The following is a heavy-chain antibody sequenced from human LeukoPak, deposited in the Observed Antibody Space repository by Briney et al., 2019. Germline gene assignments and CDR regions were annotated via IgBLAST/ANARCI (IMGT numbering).Heavy chain of an antibody. CDR3: ARDSSGWPRYAFDI. V-gene: IGHV3-64*01. D-gene: IGHD6-19*01. J-gene: IGHJ3*02. Sequence: GGSLRLSCAASGFTFSSYAMHWVRQAPGKGLEYVSAISSNGGSTYYANSVKGRFTISRDNPKNTLYLQMGSLRAEDMAVYYCARDSSGWPRYAFDIWGQGTMVTVSS. CDR1: GFTFSSYA. CDR2: ISSNGGST.